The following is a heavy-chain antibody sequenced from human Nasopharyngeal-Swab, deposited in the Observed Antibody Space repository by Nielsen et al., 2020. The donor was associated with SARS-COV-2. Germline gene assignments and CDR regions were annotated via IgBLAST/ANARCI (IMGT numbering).Heavy chain of an antibody. Sequence: WIRQPPGKGLEWVSVIYSGGSSTYYADSVKGRFTISRDNSKNTLYLQMNSLRAEDTAVYYCAKDRSRGIFGVVIITYYFDYWGQGTLVTVSS. V-gene: IGHV3-NL1*01. CDR2: IYSGGSST. CDR3: AKDRSRGIFGVVIITYYFDY. J-gene: IGHJ4*02. D-gene: IGHD3-3*02.